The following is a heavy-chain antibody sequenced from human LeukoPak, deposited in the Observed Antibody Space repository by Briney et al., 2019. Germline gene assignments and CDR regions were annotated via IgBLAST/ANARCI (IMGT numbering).Heavy chain of an antibody. Sequence: QPVGSIKLSCEQPGFDFISYWMPRVRQAPRKGLVWVSRINTDGSSTNYADSVKGRFTISRDNAKNTLCLQMNSLRAEDSAVYYCGTGPRNDGEDDWGQGTLVTVSS. D-gene: IGHD1-1*01. J-gene: IGHJ4*02. V-gene: IGHV3-74*01. CDR3: GTGPRNDGEDD. CDR1: GFDFISYW. CDR2: INTDGSST.